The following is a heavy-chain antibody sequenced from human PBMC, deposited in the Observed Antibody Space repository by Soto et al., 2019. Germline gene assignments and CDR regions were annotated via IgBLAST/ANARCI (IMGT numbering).Heavy chain of an antibody. J-gene: IGHJ6*02. Sequence: QPGGSLRLSCAASGFTFSSYEMNWVRQAPGKGLEWVSYISSSGSTIYYADSVKGRFTISRDNAKNSLYLQMNSLRAEDTAVYYCSCGYCSSTSCYASYYYGMDVWGQGTTVTVSS. D-gene: IGHD2-2*01. CDR3: SCGYCSSTSCYASYYYGMDV. CDR1: GFTFSSYE. CDR2: ISSSGSTI. V-gene: IGHV3-48*03.